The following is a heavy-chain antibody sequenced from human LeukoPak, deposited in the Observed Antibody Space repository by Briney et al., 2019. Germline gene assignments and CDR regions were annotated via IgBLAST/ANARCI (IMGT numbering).Heavy chain of an antibody. CDR2: IYYSGST. CDR3: ASANYYDSSGYYAFDI. CDR1: GGSISSGGYS. J-gene: IGHJ3*02. Sequence: PSETLSLTCAVSGGSISSGGYSWSWIRQPPGKGLEWIGYIYYSGSTYYNPSLKSRVTISVDTSKNQFSLKLSSVTAADTAVYYCASANYYDSSGYYAFDIWGQGTMVTVSS. V-gene: IGHV4-30-2*03. D-gene: IGHD3-22*01.